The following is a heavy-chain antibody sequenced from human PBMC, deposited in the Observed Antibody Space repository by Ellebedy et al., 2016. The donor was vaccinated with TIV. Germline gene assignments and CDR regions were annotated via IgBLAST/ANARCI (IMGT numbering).Heavy chain of an antibody. J-gene: IGHJ4*02. CDR1: GFTFSNAW. CDR2: IKSKTDGGTT. Sequence: GESLKISCAASGFTFSNAWMSWVRQAPGKGLEWVGRIKSKTDGGTTDYAEPVNGRFTISRDDSKNTLYLQRNSLKTEDTAVYYCTTFSEQQLVYPDYFDYWGQGTLVTVSS. D-gene: IGHD6-13*01. V-gene: IGHV3-15*01. CDR3: TTFSEQQLVYPDYFDY.